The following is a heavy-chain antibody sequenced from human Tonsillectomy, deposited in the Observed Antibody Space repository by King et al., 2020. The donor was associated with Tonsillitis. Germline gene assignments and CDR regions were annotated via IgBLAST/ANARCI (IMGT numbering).Heavy chain of an antibody. Sequence: VQLQESGPGLVKPSETLSLTCTVSGGSISSYYWSWIRQPPGKGLEWIGYIYYSGSTNYNPSLKSRVTISVDTSKNQFSLKLSSVTAADTAVYYCARVAGYSGYDLDYWGQGPLVTVSS. CDR1: GGSISSYY. J-gene: IGHJ4*02. V-gene: IGHV4-59*01. CDR3: ARVAGYSGYDLDY. D-gene: IGHD5-12*01. CDR2: IYYSGST.